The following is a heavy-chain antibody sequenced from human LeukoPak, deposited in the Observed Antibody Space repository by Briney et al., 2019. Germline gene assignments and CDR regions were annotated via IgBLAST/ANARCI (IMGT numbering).Heavy chain of an antibody. J-gene: IGHJ4*02. D-gene: IGHD3-9*01. CDR1: GFTFSSYW. CDR3: ARRNYDILTGSYYFDY. Sequence: GGSLRLPCAASGFTFSSYWMSWVRQAPGKGLEWVANIKQDGSEKYYVDSVKGRFTISRDNAKNSLYLQMNSLRAEDTAVYYCARRNYDILTGSYYFDYWGQGTLVTVSS. V-gene: IGHV3-7*01. CDR2: IKQDGSEK.